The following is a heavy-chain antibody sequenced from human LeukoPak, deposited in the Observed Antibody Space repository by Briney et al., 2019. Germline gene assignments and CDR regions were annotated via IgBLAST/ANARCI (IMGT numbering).Heavy chain of an antibody. CDR1: GFTFSSYA. Sequence: GSLRLSCAASGFTFSSYAMSWVRQAPGKGLEWVSAISGSGGSTYYADSVKGRFTISRDNSKNTLYLQMNSLRAEDTAVYYCAKDDLTVRGVTTFFDYWGQGTLVTVSS. J-gene: IGHJ4*02. CDR2: ISGSGGST. CDR3: AKDDLTVRGVTTFFDY. D-gene: IGHD3-10*01. V-gene: IGHV3-23*01.